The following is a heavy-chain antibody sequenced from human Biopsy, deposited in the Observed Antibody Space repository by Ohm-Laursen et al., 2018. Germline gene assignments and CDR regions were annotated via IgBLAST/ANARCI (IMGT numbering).Heavy chain of an antibody. D-gene: IGHD2-15*01. CDR3: ARAYPPPGRRLVVVAGDFDC. J-gene: IGHJ4*02. Sequence: SLRLSCTASGFSFSSYGMHWVRQAPGKGLEWVAVLWYDGTNKYYADSVKGRFTISRDNSKNTLYLQMNSLRAEDTAMYYCARAYPPPGRRLVVVAGDFDCWGQGTRVTVSS. CDR1: GFSFSSYG. CDR2: LWYDGTNK. V-gene: IGHV3-33*01.